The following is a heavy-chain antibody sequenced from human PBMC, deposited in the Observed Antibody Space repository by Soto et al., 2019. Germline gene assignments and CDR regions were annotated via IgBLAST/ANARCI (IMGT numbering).Heavy chain of an antibody. V-gene: IGHV3-23*01. Sequence: GGSLRLPCAASEFMFSNYAMNWVRQAPGKGLEWVSAISGSGGITYYADYVKGRFTISRDNSKNTLYLQMNSLRAEDTAVYYCAKAEKSSAVAGYFDSWGQGTLVTVSS. CDR2: ISGSGGIT. CDR3: AKAEKSSAVAGYFDS. CDR1: EFMFSNYA. D-gene: IGHD6-19*01. J-gene: IGHJ4*02.